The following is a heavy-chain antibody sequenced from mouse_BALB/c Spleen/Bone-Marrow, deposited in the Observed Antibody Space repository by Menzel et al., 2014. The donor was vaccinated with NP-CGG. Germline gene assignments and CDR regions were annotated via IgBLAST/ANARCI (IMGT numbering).Heavy chain of an antibody. V-gene: IGHV7-3*02. J-gene: IGHJ4*01. CDR2: IRNKANGYTT. CDR3: ARDDSYAMDY. CDR1: GLTFTDYY. Sequence: EVQGVESGGGLGQPGGSLRLSCATSGLTFTDYYMSWVRQPPGKALEWLGFIRNKANGYTTEYSASVKGRFTISRDNSQSILYLQMNALRAEDSATYYCARDDSYAMDYWGQGTSVTVSS.